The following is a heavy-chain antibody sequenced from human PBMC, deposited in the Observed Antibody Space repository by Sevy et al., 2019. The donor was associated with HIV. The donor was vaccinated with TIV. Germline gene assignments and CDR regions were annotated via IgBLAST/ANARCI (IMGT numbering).Heavy chain of an antibody. CDR3: TRGDPIVPPAGYYYHMDV. Sequence: GGSLRLSRVASGFTFDSYWMHWVRQAPGKGLVWVSRINSDGSSTPYADSVKGRFTISRDNAKNTLYLQLNRLGAEDTAVYYCTRGDPIVPPAGYYYHMDVWGKGTTVTVSS. CDR2: INSDGSST. CDR1: GFTFDSYW. D-gene: IGHD1-26*01. J-gene: IGHJ6*03. V-gene: IGHV3-74*01.